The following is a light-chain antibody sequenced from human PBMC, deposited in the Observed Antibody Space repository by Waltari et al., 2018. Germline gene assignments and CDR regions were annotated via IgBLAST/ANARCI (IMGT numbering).Light chain of an antibody. J-gene: IGKJ5*01. CDR1: HSVLYNSNNKNY. CDR2: WAS. V-gene: IGKV4-1*01. Sequence: EIDVIPSPHSLAVSLGDSAPIHCKSSHSVLYNSNNKNYLAWYQQTPGQPPQLLIYWASTREAGVSDRLSGRGAGTDSTLTSSSLPAEDVAVYYRQKYYSTITFGQGTRLEIK. CDR3: QKYYSTIT.